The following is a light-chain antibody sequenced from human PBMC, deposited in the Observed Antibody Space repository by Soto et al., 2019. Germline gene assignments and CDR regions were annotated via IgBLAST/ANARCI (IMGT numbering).Light chain of an antibody. CDR2: GAS. CDR3: HQYNNWPPT. CDR1: QSVSRN. Sequence: EIVMTQSPATLSVSPGERATLSCRASQSVSRNLAWYQQKPGQAPRLLIYGASTRVTGIPARFSGSGSGTEFTLTISSLQSEDLAVYYCHQYNNWPPTFGRGTKVEIK. J-gene: IGKJ1*01. V-gene: IGKV3-15*01.